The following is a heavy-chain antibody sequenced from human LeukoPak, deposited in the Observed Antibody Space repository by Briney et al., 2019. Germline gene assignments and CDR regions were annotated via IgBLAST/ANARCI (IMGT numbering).Heavy chain of an antibody. CDR2: IHYSGST. CDR1: GGSISSSNYY. J-gene: IGHJ4*02. CDR3: ARKDYSSGWFDY. D-gene: IGHD6-19*01. Sequence: SETLSLTCTVSGGSISSSNYYWGWIRQPPGKGLEWIGSIHYSGSTYHSPSLKSRVTISVDTSKNHFSLKLSSVTAADTAVYYCARKDYSSGWFDYWGQGTLVTVSS. V-gene: IGHV4-39*02.